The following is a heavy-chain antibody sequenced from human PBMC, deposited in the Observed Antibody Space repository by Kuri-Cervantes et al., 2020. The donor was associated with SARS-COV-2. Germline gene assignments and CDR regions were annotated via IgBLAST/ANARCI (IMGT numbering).Heavy chain of an antibody. CDR1: GYAFTSYA. CDR2: INAGNGNT. J-gene: IGHJ6*02. V-gene: IGHV1-3*01. Sequence: ASVKVSCKASGYAFTSYAMHWVRQAPGQRLEWMGWINAGNGNTKYSQKFQGRVTITRDTSASTAYMELSSLRSEDTAVYYCARDRYDFWSGYYTPPDYYGMDVWGQGTTVTVSS. D-gene: IGHD3-3*01. CDR3: ARDRYDFWSGYYTPPDYYGMDV.